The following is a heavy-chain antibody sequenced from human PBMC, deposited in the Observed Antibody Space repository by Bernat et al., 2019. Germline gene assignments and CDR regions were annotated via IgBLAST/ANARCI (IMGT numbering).Heavy chain of an antibody. Sequence: QLQLQESGPGLVKPSETLSLTCTVSGGSISSSSYYWGWIRQPPGKGLEWIGSIYYSGCTYYKPSLKSRVTISVDMSKNQFSLKLSSVTAADTAVYYCARHLAVAGTTGTFDYWGQGTLVTVSS. V-gene: IGHV4-39*01. CDR2: IYYSGCT. CDR3: ARHLAVAGTTGTFDY. CDR1: GGSISSSSYY. D-gene: IGHD6-19*01. J-gene: IGHJ4*02.